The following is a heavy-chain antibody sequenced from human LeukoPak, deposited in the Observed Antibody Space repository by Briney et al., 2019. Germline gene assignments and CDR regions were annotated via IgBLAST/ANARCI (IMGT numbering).Heavy chain of an antibody. D-gene: IGHD3-10*01. V-gene: IGHV3-30-3*01. J-gene: IGHJ4*02. CDR2: ISYDGSNK. CDR1: GFTFSSYA. Sequence: GGSLRLSCAASGFTFSSYAMHWVRQAPGKGLEWVAVISYDGSNKYYADSVKGRFTISGDNSKNTLYLQMNSLRAEDTAVYYCARGTYYGSDLDYWGQGTLVTVSS. CDR3: ARGTYYGSDLDY.